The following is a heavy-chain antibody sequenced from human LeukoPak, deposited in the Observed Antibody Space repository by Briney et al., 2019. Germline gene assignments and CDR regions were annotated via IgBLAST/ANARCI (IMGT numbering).Heavy chain of an antibody. CDR1: GFSFRSYA. CDR3: AREVFSAAFDI. J-gene: IGHJ3*02. Sequence: GGSLRLSCAASGFSFRSYAMTWVRQAPGKGLEWVSGISGLGGSTYYADSVKGRFTISRDNAKNPLYLQMNSLRDEDTAVYYCAREVFSAAFDIWGQGTMVTVSS. CDR2: ISGLGGST. V-gene: IGHV3-23*01. D-gene: IGHD3-10*02.